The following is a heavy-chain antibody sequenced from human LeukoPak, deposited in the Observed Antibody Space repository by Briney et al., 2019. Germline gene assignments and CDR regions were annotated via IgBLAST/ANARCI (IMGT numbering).Heavy chain of an antibody. J-gene: IGHJ4*02. CDR1: GGPINSGGHY. CDR2: IYYSGSL. V-gene: IGHV4-31*03. CDR3: ARGDSYDFWSD. D-gene: IGHD3-3*01. Sequence: PSQTLSLTCTVSGGPINSGGHYWTWIRQYAGKGLEWIGYIYYSGSLFYNPSLGSRVTIPLDTSKNRFFLEMTSVTAADTAVYYCARGDSYDFWSDWGQGTLVTVSS.